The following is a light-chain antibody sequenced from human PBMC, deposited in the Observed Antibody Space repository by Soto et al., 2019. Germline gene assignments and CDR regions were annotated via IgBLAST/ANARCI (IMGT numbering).Light chain of an antibody. Sequence: QSVLTQPRSVSGSPGQSVTISCTGTSSDVGRYNYVSWYQHHPGKAPKLMIYDVSTRPSGVPYRFSGSKSGTTASLTISGLQAEDESDYYCCSYAGSPYVFGTGTKVTVL. J-gene: IGLJ1*01. CDR2: DVS. CDR3: CSYAGSPYV. CDR1: SSDVGRYNY. V-gene: IGLV2-11*01.